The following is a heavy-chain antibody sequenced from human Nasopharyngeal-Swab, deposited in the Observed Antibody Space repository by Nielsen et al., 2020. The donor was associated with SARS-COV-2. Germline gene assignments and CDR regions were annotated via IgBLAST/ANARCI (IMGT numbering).Heavy chain of an antibody. D-gene: IGHD2-15*01. CDR3: ARIPWYPSCGIYYFDY. Sequence: SGPKLVKPTETLTLTCTVSGLSLSNARMGVSWTRQPPGKALEWLAHMFTNDEKSYSTALKSRLTISKDTSTSQVVLTMTNMDPVDTATYYCARIPWYPSCGIYYFDYWGQGTLVTFSS. CDR2: MFTNDEK. V-gene: IGHV2-26*01. CDR1: GLSLSNARMG. J-gene: IGHJ4*02.